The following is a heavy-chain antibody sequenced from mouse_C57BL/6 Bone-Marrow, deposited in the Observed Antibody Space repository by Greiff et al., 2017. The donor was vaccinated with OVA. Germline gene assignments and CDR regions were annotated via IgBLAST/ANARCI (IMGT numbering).Heavy chain of an antibody. Sequence: EVKVVESGGGLVQSGRSLRLSCATSGFTFSDFYMEWVRQAPGKGLEWIAASRNKANDYTTEYSASVKGRFIVSRYTSQSILYLQMNALRAEDTAIYYCARDAHYYGSSWAMDYWGQGTSVTVSS. J-gene: IGHJ4*01. D-gene: IGHD1-1*01. CDR3: ARDAHYYGSSWAMDY. CDR1: GFTFSDFY. V-gene: IGHV7-1*01. CDR2: SRNKANDYTT.